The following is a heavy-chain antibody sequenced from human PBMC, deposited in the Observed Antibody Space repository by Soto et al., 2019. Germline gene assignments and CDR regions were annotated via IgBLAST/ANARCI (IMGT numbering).Heavy chain of an antibody. CDR3: ARDKIGVAIFTKYFDY. D-gene: IGHD3-3*01. CDR2: ISSSSSYI. CDR1: GFTFSSYS. V-gene: IGHV3-21*01. J-gene: IGHJ4*02. Sequence: EVQLVESGGGLVKPVGSLRLSCAASGFTFSSYSMNWVRQAPGKGLEWVSSISSSSSYIYYADSVKGRFTISRDNAKNSLYLQMNSLRAEDTAVYYCARDKIGVAIFTKYFDYWGQGTLVTVSS.